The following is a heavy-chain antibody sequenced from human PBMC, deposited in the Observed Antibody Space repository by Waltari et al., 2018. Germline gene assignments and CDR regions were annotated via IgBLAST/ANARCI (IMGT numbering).Heavy chain of an antibody. Sequence: EVQLVESGGGLVQPGGSLRLSCAASGFTFSSYAMHWVRQAPGKGLEYVSAISSNGGSTYYANSVKGRFTISRDNSKNTLYLQMGSLRAEDMAVYYCARSIAAYYYYGMDVWGQGTTVTVSS. D-gene: IGHD6-13*01. CDR3: ARSIAAYYYYGMDV. CDR2: ISSNGGST. V-gene: IGHV3-64*01. CDR1: GFTFSSYA. J-gene: IGHJ6*02.